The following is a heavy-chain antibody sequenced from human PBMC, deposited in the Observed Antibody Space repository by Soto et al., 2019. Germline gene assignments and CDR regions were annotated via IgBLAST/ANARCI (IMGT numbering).Heavy chain of an antibody. CDR1: GFTFSTNA. Sequence: QVQLVESGGGVVQPGGSLRLSCAASGFTFSTNAMHWVRQAPGKGLEWVAVIPYDGSSKYYADSVKGRFTISRDNSKNTLYLQMNSLRPEDTAVYYCARGYCSSASCYTAYYYGLDGWGQGTTVTVSS. J-gene: IGHJ6*02. D-gene: IGHD2-2*02. CDR3: ARGYCSSASCYTAYYYGLDG. CDR2: IPYDGSSK. V-gene: IGHV3-30*04.